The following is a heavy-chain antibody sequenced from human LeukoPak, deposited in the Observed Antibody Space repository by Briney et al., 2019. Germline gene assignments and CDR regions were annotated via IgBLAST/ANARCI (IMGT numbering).Heavy chain of an antibody. CDR2: IYYSGST. Sequence: TPSETLSLTCTVSGGSISSYYWSWIRQPPGKGLEWIGYIYYSGSTNYNPSLKSRDTISVDTSKNQFSLKLSSVTAADTAVYYCARETRIYGGNPIDYWGQGTLVTVSS. D-gene: IGHD4-23*01. CDR1: GGSISSYY. V-gene: IGHV4-59*01. CDR3: ARETRIYGGNPIDY. J-gene: IGHJ4*02.